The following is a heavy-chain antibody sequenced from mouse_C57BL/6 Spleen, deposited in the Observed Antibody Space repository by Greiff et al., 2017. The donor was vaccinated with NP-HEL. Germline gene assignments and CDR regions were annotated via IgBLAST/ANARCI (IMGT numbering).Heavy chain of an antibody. CDR2: IRNKATGYTT. CDR3: ARSLITTNAMDY. D-gene: IGHD1-1*01. Sequence: EVQLVESGGGLVQPGGSLSLSCAASGFTFTDYYMSWVRQPPGKALEWLGFIRNKATGYTTEYSASVKGRFTISRDNSQSILYLQMNALRAEDSATYYCARSLITTNAMDYWGQGTSVTVSS. CDR1: GFTFTDYY. J-gene: IGHJ4*01. V-gene: IGHV7-3*01.